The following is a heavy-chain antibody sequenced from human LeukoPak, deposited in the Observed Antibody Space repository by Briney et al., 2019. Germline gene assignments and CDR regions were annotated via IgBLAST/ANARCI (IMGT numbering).Heavy chain of an antibody. CDR2: TYYSGST. J-gene: IGHJ5*02. V-gene: IGHV4-61*01. CDR3: ARVGGIAAAIDP. CDR1: GYSISSGYY. D-gene: IGHD6-13*01. Sequence: PSETLSLACTVSGYSISSGYYWGWIRQPPGKGLEWIGYTYYSGSTNYNPSLKSRVTISVDTSKNQFSLKLSSVTAADTAVYYCARVGGIAAAIDPWGQGTLVTVSS.